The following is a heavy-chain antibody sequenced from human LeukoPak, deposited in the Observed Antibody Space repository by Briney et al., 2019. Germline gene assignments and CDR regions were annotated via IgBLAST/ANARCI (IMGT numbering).Heavy chain of an antibody. J-gene: IGHJ5*02. CDR3: ARAGPSSTSCCYWFDP. Sequence: GGSLRLSCAASGFTFSRYSMNWVRQATGGGLEGVSSINSGSTYIYYADSVKGRFTISRDNAKNSLYLQMHTVRAEDTAVYYCARAGPSSTSCCYWFDPWGQGTLVTVSS. CDR2: INSGSTYI. CDR1: GFTFSRYS. V-gene: IGHV3-21*01. D-gene: IGHD2-2*01.